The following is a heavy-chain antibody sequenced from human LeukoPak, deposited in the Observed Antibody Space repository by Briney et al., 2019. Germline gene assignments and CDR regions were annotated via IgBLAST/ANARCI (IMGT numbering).Heavy chain of an antibody. CDR3: AKRGVVIRVILVGFHKEAYYFDS. D-gene: IGHD3-22*01. V-gene: IGHV3-23*01. CDR1: GIPLINYG. Sequence: GGSLSLSCAVSGIPLINYGMTWVRQAPGKGLEWVAGFIGSGGSTSYADSVKGRFTISRDNAKNTLYLQMNSLRAEDTAVYFCAKRGVVIRVILVGFHKEAYYFDSWGQGVLVTVSS. J-gene: IGHJ4*02. CDR2: FIGSGGST.